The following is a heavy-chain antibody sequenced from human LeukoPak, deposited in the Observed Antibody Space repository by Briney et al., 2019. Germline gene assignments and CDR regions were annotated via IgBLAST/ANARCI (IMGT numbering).Heavy chain of an antibody. J-gene: IGHJ4*02. Sequence: GGSLRLSCAASGFTFSSYWMHWVRQAPGKGLEWVSAINGGGSSTYYADSVKGRFTISRDNSKNTLYLQMNSLRAEDTAVYYCAKPARTDYVDYWGQGTLVTVSS. CDR3: AKPARTDYVDY. CDR2: INGGGSST. V-gene: IGHV3-23*01. CDR1: GFTFSSYW. D-gene: IGHD1-14*01.